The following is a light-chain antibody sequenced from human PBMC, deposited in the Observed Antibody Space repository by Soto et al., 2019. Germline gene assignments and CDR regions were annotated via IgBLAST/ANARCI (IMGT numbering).Light chain of an antibody. J-gene: IGKJ4*01. V-gene: IGKV3-20*01. CDR3: PPYVGT. Sequence: EIVLTQSPGTLSLSPGERATLSCRASQSVSSSYLAWYQQKPGQAPRLLIYGASSRATGIPDRFSGSGSGTDFTLTISRLEPEDFAVYYCPPYVGTFGGGNKMEIK. CDR2: GAS. CDR1: QSVSSSY.